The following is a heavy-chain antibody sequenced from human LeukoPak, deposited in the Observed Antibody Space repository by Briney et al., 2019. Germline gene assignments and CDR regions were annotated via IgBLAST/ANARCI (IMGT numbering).Heavy chain of an antibody. V-gene: IGHV5-51*01. Sequence: GESLKISCKGSGYTFTTYWIAWVRQMPGKGLEWMGIIYPGDSDTRYSPSFQGQVTISADKSISTAYLQWSSLKASDTAMYYCARHIFEGSSSANWFDPWGQGTLVTVSS. CDR3: ARHIFEGSSSANWFDP. CDR1: GYTFTTYW. D-gene: IGHD6-6*01. CDR2: IYPGDSDT. J-gene: IGHJ5*02.